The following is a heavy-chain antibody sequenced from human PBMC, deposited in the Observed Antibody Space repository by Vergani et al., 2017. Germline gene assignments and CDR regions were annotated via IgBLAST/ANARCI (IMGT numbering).Heavy chain of an antibody. V-gene: IGHV5-51*01. CDR1: GYTFTSYW. CDR2: IYPGDSDT. CDR3: ARHGSSWGYYKESMNG. J-gene: IGHJ6*04. D-gene: IGHD3-9*01. Sequence: EVQVVQSGAEGKTPGESLKFSCKCSGYTFTSYWIGWVRQMPGKGLEWMGIIYPGDSDTRYSPSFQGQVIIPADKSISTAYIQWSSLNSSHTAMYYFARHGSSWGYYKESMNGWGEGTTVSVSS.